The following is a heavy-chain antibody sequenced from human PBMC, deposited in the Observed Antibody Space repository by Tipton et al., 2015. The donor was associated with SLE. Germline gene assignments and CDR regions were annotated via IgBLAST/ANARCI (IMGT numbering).Heavy chain of an antibody. CDR3: ARAGGYYDFLYGMDV. CDR2: IYYTGST. Sequence: TLSLTCTVSGGSFSGSNYYWSWIRQPPGKGLEWIGYIYYTGSTKKPSLKSRVTISVDTSKNQFSLKLSSVTAADTAVYYCARAGGYYDFLYGMDVWGQGTTVTVSS. J-gene: IGHJ6*02. V-gene: IGHV4-61*01. CDR1: GGSFSGSNYY. D-gene: IGHD3-3*01.